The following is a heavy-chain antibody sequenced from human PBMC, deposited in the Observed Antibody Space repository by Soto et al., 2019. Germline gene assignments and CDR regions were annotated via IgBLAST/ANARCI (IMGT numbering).Heavy chain of an antibody. CDR2: INPSGGST. D-gene: IGHD6-19*01. J-gene: IGHJ4*02. CDR3: ARVRIAVAGTSDFDY. Sequence: QVQLVQSGAEVKKPGASVKVSCKASGYTFTSYYMHWVRQAPGQGLEWMGIINPSGGSTSYAQKFQGRVTMTRDTSTITGYMELSSLRPEDTAVYYCARVRIAVAGTSDFDYWGQGTLVTVSS. V-gene: IGHV1-46*01. CDR1: GYTFTSYY.